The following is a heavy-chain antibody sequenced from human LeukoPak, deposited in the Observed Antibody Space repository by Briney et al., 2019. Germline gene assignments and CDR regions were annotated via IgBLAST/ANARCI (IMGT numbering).Heavy chain of an antibody. V-gene: IGHV3-30*02. J-gene: IGHJ5*01. D-gene: IGHD2-8*01. CDR3: AKKHLMVDAGDWFDS. CDR2: IRYDGSNK. Sequence: GGSLRLSCAASGFTFSSYGMHWVRQAAGKGLEWVAFIRYDGSNKYYADSVKGRFTISRDNAKNTLYLKMNILRAQGTAVYYCAKKHLMVDAGDWFDSWGQGTPVTVSS. CDR1: GFTFSSYG.